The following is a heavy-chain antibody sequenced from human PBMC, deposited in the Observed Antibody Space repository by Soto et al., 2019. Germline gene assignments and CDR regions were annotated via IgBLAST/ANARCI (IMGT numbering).Heavy chain of an antibody. J-gene: IGHJ4*02. CDR2: IDPSDSYT. V-gene: IGHV5-10-1*03. Sequence: EVQLVQSGAEVKKPGESLRISCKGSGYSFTSYWISWVRQMPGKGLEWMGRIDPSDSYTNYSPSFEGHVTNSADKSNSTAYLQWSSMKASDTAMYYCASGATLTTVTTKGLDYWGQGTLVTVSS. CDR3: ASGATLTTVTTKGLDY. CDR1: GYSFTSYW. D-gene: IGHD4-4*01.